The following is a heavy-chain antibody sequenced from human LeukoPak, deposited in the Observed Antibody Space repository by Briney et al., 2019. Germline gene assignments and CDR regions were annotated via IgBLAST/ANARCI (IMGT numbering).Heavy chain of an antibody. Sequence: PGGSLRLSCAASRFTFSSFAMSWVRQAPGKGLEWVSGISGSGDTTYYADSVKGRFTTSRDNSKNTLYLQMNSPRAEDTAVYYCARGTYWGQGTLVTVSS. D-gene: IGHD2-8*01. CDR1: RFTFSSFA. V-gene: IGHV3-23*01. CDR3: ARGTY. J-gene: IGHJ4*02. CDR2: ISGSGDTT.